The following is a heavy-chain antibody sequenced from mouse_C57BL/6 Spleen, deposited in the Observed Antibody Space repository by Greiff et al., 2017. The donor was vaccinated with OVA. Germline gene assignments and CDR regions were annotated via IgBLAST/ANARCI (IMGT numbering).Heavy chain of an antibody. D-gene: IGHD2-10*02. CDR1: GYAFSSSW. V-gene: IGHV1-82*01. J-gene: IGHJ2*01. CDR3: ARGAEYCYYAVDY. Sequence: QVQLQQSGPELVKPGASVKISCKASGYAFSSSWMNWVKQRPGKGLEWIGRIYPGDGDTNSNGKFKGKATLTADESYSTAYMQLSSLTSEDSAVYFCARGAEYCYYAVDYWGQGTTLTVSS. CDR2: IYPGDGDT.